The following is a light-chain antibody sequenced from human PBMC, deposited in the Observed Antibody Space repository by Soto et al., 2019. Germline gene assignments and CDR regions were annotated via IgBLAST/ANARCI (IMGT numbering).Light chain of an antibody. CDR1: QTIDRY. Sequence: DIQMTQSPSSLSASVGDRVTITCRASQTIDRYLNWYLQKPGKAPKVLIYDVSNLQSGVPSRFSASGSGTDCTLTISSLQPEDFGTYYWQQAYSPPLAFGGGTKVEIK. CDR3: QQAYSPPLA. V-gene: IGKV1-39*01. CDR2: DVS. J-gene: IGKJ4*01.